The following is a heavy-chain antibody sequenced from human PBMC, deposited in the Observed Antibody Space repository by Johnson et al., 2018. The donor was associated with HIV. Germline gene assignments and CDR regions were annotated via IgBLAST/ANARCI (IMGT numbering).Heavy chain of an antibody. CDR1: GFTFDDYA. CDR3: AKDIKFDYGDQMSDAFDI. Sequence: VQLVESGGGLVQPGRSLRLSCAASGFTFDDYAMHWVRQAPGKGLEWVSGISWNSGSIGYADYVKGRFTISRDNAKNSLYLQMNSLRAEDTALYYCAKDIKFDYGDQMSDAFDIWGQGTMVTVSS. CDR2: ISWNSGSI. J-gene: IGHJ3*02. D-gene: IGHD4-17*01. V-gene: IGHV3-9*01.